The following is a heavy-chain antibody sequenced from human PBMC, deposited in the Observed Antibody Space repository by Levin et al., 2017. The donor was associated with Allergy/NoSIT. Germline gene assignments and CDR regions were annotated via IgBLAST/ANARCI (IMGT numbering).Heavy chain of an antibody. J-gene: IGHJ4*02. CDR1: GFTVSNNY. CDR2: IYYDDTT. CDR3: AGVPPADY. Sequence: GGSLRLSCAASGFTVSNNYMTWVRQAPGKGLEWVSIIYYDDTTNYADSVKDRFIISRDTSKDTVYLQMNSLRAEDTAVYYCAGVPPADYWGQGILVTVSS. V-gene: IGHV3-66*01.